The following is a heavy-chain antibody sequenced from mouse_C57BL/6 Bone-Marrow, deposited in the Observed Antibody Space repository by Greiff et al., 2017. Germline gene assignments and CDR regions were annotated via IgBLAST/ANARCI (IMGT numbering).Heavy chain of an antibody. CDR1: GYAFTNYL. CDR2: INPGSGGT. Sequence: QVQLQQSGAELVRPGTSVKVSCKASGYAFTNYLIEWVKQRPGQGLEWIGVINPGSGGTNYNEKFKGKATLTADKSSSTAYMQLSSLTSEDSAVYVSARSKSWSSWFAYGGQGTVVTVSA. V-gene: IGHV1-54*01. CDR3: ARSKSWSSWFAY. J-gene: IGHJ3*01.